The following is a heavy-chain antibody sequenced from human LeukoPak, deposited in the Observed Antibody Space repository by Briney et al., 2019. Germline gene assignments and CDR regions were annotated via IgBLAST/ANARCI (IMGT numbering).Heavy chain of an antibody. CDR3: ARYYYDSSGYSPIPYYYGMDV. J-gene: IGHJ6*02. Sequence: SETLSLTCAVYGVSFSGYYWSWIRQPPGKGLEWIGEINHSGSTNYNPSLKSRVTISVDTSKNQFSLKLSSVTAADTAVYYCARYYYDSSGYSPIPYYYGMDVWGQGTTVTVSS. V-gene: IGHV4-34*01. D-gene: IGHD3-22*01. CDR1: GVSFSGYY. CDR2: INHSGST.